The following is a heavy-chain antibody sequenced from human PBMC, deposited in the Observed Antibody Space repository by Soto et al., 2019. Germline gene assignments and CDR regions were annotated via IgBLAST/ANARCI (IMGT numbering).Heavy chain of an antibody. CDR3: ARDEDEYLGLNH. CDR2: TYYRSKWYN. CDR1: VDSVSSNSAA. Sequence: SQTLSLTCAISVDSVSSNSAAWNWIRQSPSRGLEWLGRTYYRSKWYNDYTSSVKSRISINPDTSKNQFSLQLTSVTPEDTAVYYCARDEDEYLGLNHWGQGIPVTVSS. V-gene: IGHV6-1*01. J-gene: IGHJ5*02. D-gene: IGHD2-2*01.